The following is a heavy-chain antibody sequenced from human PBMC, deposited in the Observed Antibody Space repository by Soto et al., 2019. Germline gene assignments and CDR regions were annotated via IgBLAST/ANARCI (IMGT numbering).Heavy chain of an antibody. CDR1: GGSISSGDYY. J-gene: IGHJ5*02. CDR3: AREPALGRGWFDP. CDR2: IYYSGST. D-gene: IGHD3-10*01. Sequence: QVQLKESGPGLVKPSQTLSLTCTVSGGSISSGDYYWRWIRQPPGKGLEWIGYIYYSGSTYYNPSLKSRVTMSVATSKNQFSLQLSSVTAADTAVYYCAREPALGRGWFDPWGQGTLVTVSS. V-gene: IGHV4-30-4*01.